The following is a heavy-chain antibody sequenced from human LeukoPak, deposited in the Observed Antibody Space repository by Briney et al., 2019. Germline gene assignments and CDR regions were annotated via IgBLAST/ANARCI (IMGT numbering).Heavy chain of an antibody. V-gene: IGHV3-23*01. D-gene: IGHD2-15*01. CDR3: ARGYCSGGSCYSGRFDY. CDR1: RFSFSTYP. Sequence: GGSLRLSCAASRFSFSTYPMGWVRQAPGKGLEWVSGISASGDVTFHADPVKGRFTISRDNAKNSLYLQMNSLRAEDTAVYYCARGYCSGGSCYSGRFDYWGQGTLVTVSS. CDR2: ISASGDVT. J-gene: IGHJ4*02.